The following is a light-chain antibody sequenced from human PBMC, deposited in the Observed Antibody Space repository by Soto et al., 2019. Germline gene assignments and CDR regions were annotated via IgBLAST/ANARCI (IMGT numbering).Light chain of an antibody. CDR3: CSYAVTYYV. CDR2: DVS. V-gene: IGLV2-11*01. CDR1: SSDVGGYNY. Sequence: QSALTQPRSVSGSPGQSVTISCNGTSSDVGGYNYVSWYQQHPGKAPKFMIYDVSKRPSGVPDRFSGSKSGNTASLTISGLQAEDAADYYCCSYAVTYYVFGTGTKLTVL. J-gene: IGLJ1*01.